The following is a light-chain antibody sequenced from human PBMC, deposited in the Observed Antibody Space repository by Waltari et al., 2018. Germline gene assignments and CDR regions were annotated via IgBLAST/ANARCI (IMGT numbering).Light chain of an antibody. CDR2: DVS. CDR3: SSYTSSSTLVV. V-gene: IGLV2-14*03. CDR1: SSDVGGYNY. Sequence: QSALTPPASVSGSPGQPITIPCTGTSSDVGGYNYVYWYQQHPGKAPKLMIYDVSNRPSGVSNRFSGSKSGNTASLTISGLQAEDEADYYCSSYTSSSTLVVFGGGTKLTVL. J-gene: IGLJ2*01.